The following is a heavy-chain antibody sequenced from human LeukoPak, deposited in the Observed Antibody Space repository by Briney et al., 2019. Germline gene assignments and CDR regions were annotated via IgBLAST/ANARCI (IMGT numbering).Heavy chain of an antibody. D-gene: IGHD3-10*01. Sequence: SETLSLTCTVSGGSISSSSYYWGWIRQPPGKGLEWIGSIYYSGSTNYNPSLKSRVTISVDTSKNQFSLKLSSVTAADTAVYYCARWPFHYYGSGSYYNGFDYWGQGTLVTVSS. J-gene: IGHJ4*02. CDR1: GGSISSSSYY. CDR2: IYYSGST. CDR3: ARWPFHYYGSGSYYNGFDY. V-gene: IGHV4-39*07.